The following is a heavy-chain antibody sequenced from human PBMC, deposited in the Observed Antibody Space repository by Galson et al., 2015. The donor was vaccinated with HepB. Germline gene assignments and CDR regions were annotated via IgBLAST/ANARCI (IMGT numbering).Heavy chain of an antibody. Sequence: SVKVSCKASGCTFTGYYMHWVRQAPGQGLEWMGWINPNSGGTNYAQKFQGRVTMTRDTSISTAYMELSRLRSDDTAVYYCAREGSGYYDSSVAFDIWGQGTMVTVSS. CDR1: GCTFTGYY. V-gene: IGHV1-2*02. CDR3: AREGSGYYDSSVAFDI. CDR2: INPNSGGT. D-gene: IGHD3-22*01. J-gene: IGHJ3*02.